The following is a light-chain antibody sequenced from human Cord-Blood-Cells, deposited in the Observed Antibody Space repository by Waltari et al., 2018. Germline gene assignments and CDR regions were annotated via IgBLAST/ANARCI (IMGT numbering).Light chain of an antibody. CDR2: EVS. CDR3: SSYTSSSTLYV. Sequence: QSALTQPASVSGSPGQSITISCTGTSSDVGGYNYVSWYQQHPSKAPKLMIYEVSNRPSGVPNRCSGSKAGNTASLTISGLQAEDEADYYCSSYTSSSTLYVFGTGTKVTVL. J-gene: IGLJ1*01. CDR1: SSDVGGYNY. V-gene: IGLV2-14*01.